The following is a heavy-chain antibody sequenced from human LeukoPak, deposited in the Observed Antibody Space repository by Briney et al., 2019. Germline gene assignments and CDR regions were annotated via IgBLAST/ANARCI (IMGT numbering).Heavy chain of an antibody. V-gene: IGHV3-30*02. Sequence: PGGSLRLSCAASGFTFSSYGMHWVRQAPGKGLEWVAFIRYDGSNKYYADSVKGRFTISRDNSKKTLYLQMNSLRAEDTAVYCCAKVFHRWGVWGSYRPYYFDYWGQGTLVTVSS. CDR3: AKVFHRWGVWGSYRPYYFDY. CDR2: IRYDGSNK. CDR1: GFTFSSYG. J-gene: IGHJ4*02. D-gene: IGHD3-16*02.